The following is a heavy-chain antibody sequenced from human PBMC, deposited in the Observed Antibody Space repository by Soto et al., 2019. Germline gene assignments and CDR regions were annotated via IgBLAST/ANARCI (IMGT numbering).Heavy chain of an antibody. Sequence: QVQLVESGGGVVQPGRSLRLSCAASGFTFSSYAMHWVRQAPGKGLEWVAVISYDGSNKYYSDSVKGRFTISSDNSKNTLYLQMNSLRAEDTAVYYCARTYYDFWSGYLDYWGQGTLVTVSS. CDR1: GFTFSSYA. CDR2: ISYDGSNK. J-gene: IGHJ4*02. D-gene: IGHD3-3*01. CDR3: ARTYYDFWSGYLDY. V-gene: IGHV3-30-3*01.